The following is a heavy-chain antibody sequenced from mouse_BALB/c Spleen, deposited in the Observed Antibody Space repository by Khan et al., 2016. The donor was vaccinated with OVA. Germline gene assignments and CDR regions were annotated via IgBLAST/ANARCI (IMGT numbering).Heavy chain of an antibody. D-gene: IGHD1-1*01. J-gene: IGHJ3*01. V-gene: IGHV5-6*01. Sequence: EVELVESGGDLVEPGGSLKLSCAASGFTFSSYSMSWVRQTPDKRLEWVATISSGGDYTYYPDIVQGRFTIPSYNAKNTLYLKMSSLKSEDTAMYYCASHLAGSFAYWGQGTLVAVSA. CDR3: ASHLAGSFAY. CDR1: GFTFSSYS. CDR2: ISSGGDYT.